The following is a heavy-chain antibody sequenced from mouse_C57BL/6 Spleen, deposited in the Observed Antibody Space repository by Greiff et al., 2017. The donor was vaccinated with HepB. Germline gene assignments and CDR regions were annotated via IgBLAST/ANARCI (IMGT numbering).Heavy chain of an antibody. Sequence: VQLQQPGAELVKPGASVKMSCKASGYTFTSYWITWVKQRPGQGLEWIGDIYPGSGSTNYNEKFKSKATLTVDTSSSTAYMQLSSLTSEDSAVYYCAREGITTVVAKDWYFDVWGTGTTVTVAS. D-gene: IGHD1-1*01. CDR1: GYTFTSYW. CDR3: AREGITTVVAKDWYFDV. J-gene: IGHJ1*03. CDR2: IYPGSGST. V-gene: IGHV1-55*01.